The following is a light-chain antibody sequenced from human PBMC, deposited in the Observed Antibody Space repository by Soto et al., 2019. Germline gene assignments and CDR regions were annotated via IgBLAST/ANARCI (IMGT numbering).Light chain of an antibody. Sequence: DIQFTQSPSFLSASVGDRVTITCRASQGISSYLAWYQQKPGKAPNLLIYAASTLQSGVPSRFSGSGSGAEFTLTISSLQPEDFATYYCQQLNSYPTLGPGTKVDIK. V-gene: IGKV1-9*01. CDR2: AAS. J-gene: IGKJ3*01. CDR1: QGISSY. CDR3: QQLNSYPT.